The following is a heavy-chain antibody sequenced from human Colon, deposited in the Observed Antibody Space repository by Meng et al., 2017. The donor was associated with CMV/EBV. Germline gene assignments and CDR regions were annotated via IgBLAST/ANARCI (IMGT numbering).Heavy chain of an antibody. CDR3: AKDQAGYYDSSGRDY. J-gene: IGHJ4*02. CDR1: GFPIVSHY. V-gene: IGHV3-53*01. CDR2: IYAVGTP. Sequence: GESLKISCSASGFPIVSHYMAWVRQAPGKGLEWVSLIYAVGTPYYADSVKGRFTISRDNDKNIIELQMNSLRAEDTAVYYCAKDQAGYYDSSGRDYWGQGTLVTVSS. D-gene: IGHD3-22*01.